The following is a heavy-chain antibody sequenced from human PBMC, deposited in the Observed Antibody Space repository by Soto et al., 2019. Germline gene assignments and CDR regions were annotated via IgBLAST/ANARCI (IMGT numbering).Heavy chain of an antibody. D-gene: IGHD2-2*01. CDR2: ISAYNGNT. Sequence: QVQLVQSGAEVKKPGASVKVSCKASGYTFTGYGISWVRQAPGQGLEWMGWISAYNGNTNYAQKLQGRVTMTTDTSTSTANMGLRSLRSDDTAVYYGARAGTDSAPGVVVPAAIDYYYMDVWGDGTTVTVCS. CDR3: ARAGTDSAPGVVVPAAIDYYYMDV. V-gene: IGHV1-18*01. CDR1: GYTFTGYG. J-gene: IGHJ6*03.